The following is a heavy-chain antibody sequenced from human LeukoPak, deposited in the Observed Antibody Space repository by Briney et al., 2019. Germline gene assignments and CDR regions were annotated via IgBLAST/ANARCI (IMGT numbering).Heavy chain of an antibody. CDR1: GFTFSRYW. V-gene: IGHV3-7*03. CDR3: ARVLRYCRGGNCYSGGLGYMDV. CDR2: INQDESMK. D-gene: IGHD2-15*01. J-gene: IGHJ6*03. Sequence: GGSLRLSCAAFGFTFSRYWMSWVREAPGKGLEWVASINQDESMKFYVDSVKGRFTISRDNDKNSLFLQMNSLRAEDTAVYYGARVLRYCRGGNCYSGGLGYMDVWGKGTTVTISS.